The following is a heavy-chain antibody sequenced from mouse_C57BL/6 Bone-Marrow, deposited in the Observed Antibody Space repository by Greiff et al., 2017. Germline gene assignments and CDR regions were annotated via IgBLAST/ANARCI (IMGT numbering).Heavy chain of an antibody. V-gene: IGHV1-59*01. CDR2: IDPSDSYT. Sequence: QFQLQQPGAELVRPGTSVKLSCKASGYTFTSYWMHWVKQRPGQGLEWIGVIDPSDSYTNYNQKFKGKATLTVDTSSSTAYMQLSSLTSEDSAVYYCARRSSNFYAMDYWGQGTSVTVSS. CDR1: GYTFTSYW. J-gene: IGHJ4*01. D-gene: IGHD2-5*01. CDR3: ARRSSNFYAMDY.